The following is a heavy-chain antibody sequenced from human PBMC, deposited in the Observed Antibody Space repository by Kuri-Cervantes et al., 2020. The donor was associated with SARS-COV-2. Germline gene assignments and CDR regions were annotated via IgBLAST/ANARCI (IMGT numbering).Heavy chain of an antibody. CDR1: GGSISSDY. CDR3: ARHTPSYYDFWSGYLIYYGMDV. V-gene: IGHV4-59*01. D-gene: IGHD3-3*01. CDR2: IYYSGST. J-gene: IGHJ6*02. Sequence: SETLSLTCTVSGGSISSDYWSWIRQPPGKGLEWIGYIYYSGSTNYNPSLKSRVTISVDTSKNQLSLKLSSVTAADTAVYYCARHTPSYYDFWSGYLIYYGMDVWGQGTTVTVSS.